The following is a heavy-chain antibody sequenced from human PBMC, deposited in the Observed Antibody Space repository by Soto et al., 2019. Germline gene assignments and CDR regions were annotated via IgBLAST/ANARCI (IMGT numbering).Heavy chain of an antibody. J-gene: IGHJ5*02. CDR1: GFTFSSYE. CDR2: ISSSGSTI. Sequence: EVQLVESGGGLVQPGGSLRLSCAASGFTFSSYEMNWVRQAPGKGLEWVSYISSSGSTIYYADSVKGRFTISRDNAKNSLYLQMNSLRAEDTAVYYCARDLGYGDWFDPWGQGTLVTVSS. D-gene: IGHD5-18*01. V-gene: IGHV3-48*03. CDR3: ARDLGYGDWFDP.